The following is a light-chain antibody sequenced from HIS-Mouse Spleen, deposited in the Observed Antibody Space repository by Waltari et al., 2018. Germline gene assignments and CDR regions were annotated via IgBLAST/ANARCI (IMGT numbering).Light chain of an antibody. CDR3: QSYDSSNQV. Sequence: NFMLTQPHSVSESPGQTVTISCTRSSGSISRNYVQWYQQRPGSAPTPVIYEDNQRPPGVPDRFSGSIDSSSNSASLTISGLKTEDEADYYCQSYDSSNQVFGGGTKLTVL. CDR1: SGSISRNY. J-gene: IGLJ3*02. CDR2: EDN. V-gene: IGLV6-57*04.